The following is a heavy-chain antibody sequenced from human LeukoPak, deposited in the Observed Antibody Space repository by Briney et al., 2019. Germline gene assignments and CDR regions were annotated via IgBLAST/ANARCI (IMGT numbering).Heavy chain of an antibody. CDR2: ISYDGSNK. V-gene: IGHV3-30-3*01. CDR1: GFTFDSHA. D-gene: IGHD6-19*01. J-gene: IGHJ4*02. Sequence: GGSLRLSCAAFGFTFDSHAMHWVRQAPGKGLEWVAVISYDGSNKYYADSVKGRFTISRDNSKNTLYLQMNSLRAEDTAVYYCARDSWIAVAGIFDYWGQGTLVTVSS. CDR3: ARDSWIAVAGIFDY.